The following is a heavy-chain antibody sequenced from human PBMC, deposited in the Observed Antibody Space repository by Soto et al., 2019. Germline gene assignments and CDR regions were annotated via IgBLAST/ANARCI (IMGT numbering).Heavy chain of an antibody. Sequence: EVPLVESGGGLVQPGGSLRLSCAASGFTVSSNYMSWVRQAPGKGLEWVSVIYSGGSTYYADSVKVRFTISRDNSKTTLYLEMNSLRAEDTAVYYCAGSGYDYDWFDPWGQGTLVTVSS. J-gene: IGHJ5*02. CDR2: IYSGGST. CDR1: GFTVSSNY. V-gene: IGHV3-66*01. D-gene: IGHD5-12*01. CDR3: AGSGYDYDWFDP.